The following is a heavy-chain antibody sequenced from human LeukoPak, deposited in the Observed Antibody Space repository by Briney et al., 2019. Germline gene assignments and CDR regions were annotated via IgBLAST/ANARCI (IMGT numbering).Heavy chain of an antibody. J-gene: IGHJ4*02. CDR2: INPSGGST. CDR3: ARDYCSSTSCLFDY. D-gene: IGHD2-2*01. Sequence: ASVKVSCKASGYTFTSYYMHWVRQAPGQGLEWMGIINPSGGSTSYAQKFQGRVTMTRDTSISTAYMELSRLRFDGTAVYYCARDYCSSTSCLFDYWGQGTLVTVSS. V-gene: IGHV1-46*01. CDR1: GYTFTSYY.